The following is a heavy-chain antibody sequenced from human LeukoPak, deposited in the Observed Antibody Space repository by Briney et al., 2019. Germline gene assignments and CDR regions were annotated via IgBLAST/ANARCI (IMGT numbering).Heavy chain of an antibody. J-gene: IGHJ4*02. CDR2: IYTSGST. Sequence: PSETLSLTCTVSGGSISSYYWSWIRQPAGKGLEWIGRIYTSGSTNYNPSLKSRVTMSVDTSKNQFSLKLSSVTAADTAVYYCARAPIAAAGTLGYFDYWGQGTLVTVSS. CDR1: GGSISSYY. CDR3: ARAPIAAAGTLGYFDY. D-gene: IGHD6-13*01. V-gene: IGHV4-4*07.